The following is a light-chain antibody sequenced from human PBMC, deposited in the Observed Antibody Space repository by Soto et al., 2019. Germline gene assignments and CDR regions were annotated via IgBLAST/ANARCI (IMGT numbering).Light chain of an antibody. CDR2: GAS. Sequence: EIVMTQSPATLSVSPGERATLSCRASQSVSRSLAWYQQKPGQAPRLLIYGASSRATGIPDRFSGSGSGTDFTLTISRLEPEDFAVYYCHQYGSSPATFGQGTKVDIK. CDR1: QSVSRS. CDR3: HQYGSSPAT. V-gene: IGKV3-20*01. J-gene: IGKJ1*01.